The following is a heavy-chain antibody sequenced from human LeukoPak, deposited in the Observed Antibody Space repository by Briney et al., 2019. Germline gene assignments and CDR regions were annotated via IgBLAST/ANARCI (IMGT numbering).Heavy chain of an antibody. J-gene: IGHJ4*02. V-gene: IGHV3-23*01. D-gene: IGHD6-13*01. CDR2: ISGSGGST. Sequence: GGSLRLSCAASGFTFSSYAMSWVRQAPGKGLEWVSAISGSGGSTYYADSVKGRFTISRDNSKNTLYLQMNSLRAEDTAVYYCAKIGSSSWYLTEYFDYWGQGTLVIVSS. CDR1: GFTFSSYA. CDR3: AKIGSSSWYLTEYFDY.